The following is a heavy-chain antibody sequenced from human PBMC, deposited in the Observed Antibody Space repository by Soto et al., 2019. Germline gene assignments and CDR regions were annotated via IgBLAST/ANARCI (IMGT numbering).Heavy chain of an antibody. CDR1: GFTFSDYY. J-gene: IGHJ3*02. CDR2: ISSSSSYT. D-gene: IGHD7-27*01. V-gene: IGHV3-11*06. CDR3: ARATGDGGDAFDI. Sequence: GGSLRLSCAASGFTFSDYYMSWIRQAPGKGLEWVSYISSSSSYTNYADSVKGRFTISRDNAKDSLYLQMNSLRAEDTAVYYCARATGDGGDAFDIWGQGTMDTVSS.